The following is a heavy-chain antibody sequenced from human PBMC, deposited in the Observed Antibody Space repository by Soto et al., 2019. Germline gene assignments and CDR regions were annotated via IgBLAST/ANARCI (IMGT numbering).Heavy chain of an antibody. J-gene: IGHJ5*02. CDR3: AREKYYGSGSYYKERNWFDP. CDR2: MNPNSGNT. Sequence: GASVKVSCKASGYTFTSYDINWVRQATGQGLKWMGWMNPNSGNTGYAQKFQGRVTMTRNTSISTAYMELSSLRSEDTAVYYCAREKYYGSGSYYKERNWFDPWGQGTLVTVSS. CDR1: GYTFTSYD. V-gene: IGHV1-8*01. D-gene: IGHD3-10*01.